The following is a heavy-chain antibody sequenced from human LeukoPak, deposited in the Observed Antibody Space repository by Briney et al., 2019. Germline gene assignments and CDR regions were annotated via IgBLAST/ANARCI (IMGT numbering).Heavy chain of an antibody. CDR3: GHRFVHGDYDY. D-gene: IGHD4-17*01. CDR1: GFSLNTSGVG. V-gene: IGHV2-5*02. Sequence: SGPTLVKPTQTLTLTCTFSGFSLNTSGVGVGWIRQPPGKALEWLALIYWDDDKYYSPSLKSRLTITKDTSKNQVVLIMTNMDPVDTATYYCGHRFVHGDYDYWGQGTLVTVSS. CDR2: IYWDDDK. J-gene: IGHJ4*02.